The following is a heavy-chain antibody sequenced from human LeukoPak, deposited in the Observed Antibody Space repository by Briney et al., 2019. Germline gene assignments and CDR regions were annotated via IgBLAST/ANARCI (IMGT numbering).Heavy chain of an antibody. Sequence: GGSLRLSCAASGFAFSGYYMSWIRQAPGKGLEWVSYISSGGSTIYYTGSVKGRFTISRDNANKSLYLQMNSLRAEDTAVYYCARDKSDWGQGTLVTVSS. V-gene: IGHV3-11*04. CDR3: ARDKSD. CDR1: GFAFSGYY. J-gene: IGHJ4*02. CDR2: ISSGGSTI.